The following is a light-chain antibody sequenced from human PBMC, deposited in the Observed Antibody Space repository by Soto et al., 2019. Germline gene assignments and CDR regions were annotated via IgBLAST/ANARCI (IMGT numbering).Light chain of an antibody. CDR2: EVR. V-gene: IGLV2-14*01. J-gene: IGLJ1*01. CDR3: SSFTTSSTYV. CDR1: TSDVGGYDY. Sequence: ALTQPASVSGSPGQSITISCTGTTSDVGGYDYVSWYQQHPGKAPKLLIFEVRNRPSGVSSRFSGSRSANSASLTISGLQAEDEADYYCSSFTTSSTYVFGTGTKLTVL.